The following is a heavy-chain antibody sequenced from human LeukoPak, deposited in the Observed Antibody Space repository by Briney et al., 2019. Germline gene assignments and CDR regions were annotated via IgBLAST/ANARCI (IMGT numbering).Heavy chain of an antibody. Sequence: TSETLSLTCTVSGGSISSYYWSWIRQPAGKGPEWIGRIYTSGSTNYNPSLKSRVTMSVDTSKNQFSLKLSSVTAADTAVYYCARGYYYDSSGRDSFDIWGQGTMVTVSS. V-gene: IGHV4-4*07. J-gene: IGHJ3*02. CDR3: ARGYYYDSSGRDSFDI. D-gene: IGHD3-22*01. CDR1: GGSISSYY. CDR2: IYTSGST.